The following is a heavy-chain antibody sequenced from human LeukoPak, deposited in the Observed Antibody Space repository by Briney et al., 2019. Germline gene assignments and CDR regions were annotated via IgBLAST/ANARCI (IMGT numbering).Heavy chain of an antibody. J-gene: IGHJ6*04. CDR1: GFTFSGSA. Sequence: GGSLRLSCAASGFTFSGSAMHWVRQASGKGLEWVGRIRSKANRYATAYAESVKGRFTISRDNAKNSLYLQMNSLRAEDTAVYYCAELGITMIGGVWGKGTTVTISS. V-gene: IGHV3-73*01. CDR3: AELGITMIGGV. D-gene: IGHD3-10*02. CDR2: IRSKANRYAT.